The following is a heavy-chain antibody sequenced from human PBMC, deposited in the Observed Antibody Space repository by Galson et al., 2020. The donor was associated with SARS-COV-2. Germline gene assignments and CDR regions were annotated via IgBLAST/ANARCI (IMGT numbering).Heavy chain of an antibody. V-gene: IGHV4-34*01. J-gene: IGHJ6*02. CDR2: INHSGSA. CDR1: VGSFSGFS. Sequence: ETSETLSLTCAVYVGSFSGFSWIWVRQSPGNGLEWIGEINHSGSANYNSPLKSRVTISVDTSKNQFPLKLTSVTAAETGVYYCARGRVGVVPAPILGLGPYYDYYAMDVWGQGNTITVSS. CDR3: ARGRVGVVPAPILGLGPYYDYYAMDV. D-gene: IGHD2-2*01.